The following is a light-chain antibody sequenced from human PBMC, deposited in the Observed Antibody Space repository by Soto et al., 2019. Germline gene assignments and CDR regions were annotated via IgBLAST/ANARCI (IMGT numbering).Light chain of an antibody. CDR2: EVT. V-gene: IGLV2-8*01. J-gene: IGLJ1*01. CDR1: SSDVGVYNH. Sequence: QSALAQPPSASVSPGQSVTISCTGTSSDVGVYNHVSWYQQHPGKAPKLMIFEVTKRPSGVPDRFSGSKSGNTASLTVSGLRAEDEADYYCSSYAGSNSYVFGTGPKVTVL. CDR3: SSYAGSNSYV.